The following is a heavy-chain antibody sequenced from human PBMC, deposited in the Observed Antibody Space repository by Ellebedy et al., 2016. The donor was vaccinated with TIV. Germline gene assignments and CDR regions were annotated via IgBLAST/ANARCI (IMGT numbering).Heavy chain of an antibody. V-gene: IGHV3-21*04. CDR2: ISSSSSYI. CDR3: AGDDYGDPY. CDR1: GFTFSSYS. Sequence: GESLKISXAASGFTFSSYSMNWVRQAPGKGLEWVSSISSSSSYIYYADSVKGRFTISRDNSKNTLYLQMNSLRAEDTAVYYCAGDDYGDPYWGQGTLVTVSS. J-gene: IGHJ4*02. D-gene: IGHD4-17*01.